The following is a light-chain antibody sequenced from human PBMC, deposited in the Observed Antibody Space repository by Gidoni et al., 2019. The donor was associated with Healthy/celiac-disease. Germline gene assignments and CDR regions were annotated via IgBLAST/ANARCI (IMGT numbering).Light chain of an antibody. Sequence: EIVLTQSQATLSLSPGERATLSCRASQSVSSYLAWYQQKPGQAPRLLIYDASNRATGIPARFSGSGSGTDFTLTISSLEPEDFAVYYCQQRSNWPSIFTFXPXTKVDIK. V-gene: IGKV3-11*01. J-gene: IGKJ3*01. CDR3: QQRSNWPSIFT. CDR2: DAS. CDR1: QSVSSY.